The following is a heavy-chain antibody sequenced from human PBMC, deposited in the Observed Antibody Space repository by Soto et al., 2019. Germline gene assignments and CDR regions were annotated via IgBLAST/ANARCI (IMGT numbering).Heavy chain of an antibody. CDR2: IIPIFGTA. J-gene: IGHJ3*02. Sequence: SVKVSCKASGGTFSSYAISWVRQAPGQGLEWMGGIIPIFGTANYAQKFQGRVTITADKSTSTAYMELSSLRSEDTAGYYCARVGYSGRSIGAFDIWGQGTMVTVSS. CDR3: ARVGYSGRSIGAFDI. V-gene: IGHV1-69*06. CDR1: GGTFSSYA. D-gene: IGHD1-26*01.